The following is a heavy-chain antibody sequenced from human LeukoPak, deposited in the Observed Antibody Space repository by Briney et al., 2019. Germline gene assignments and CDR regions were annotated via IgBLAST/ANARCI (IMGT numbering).Heavy chain of an antibody. D-gene: IGHD5-12*01. CDR3: ARGPGYAVLDI. CDR2: INSDGSST. Sequence: PGGSLRLSCAASGFIFSSYWMHWVHQAPGKGLVWVSRINSDGSSTSYADSVKGRFTISRDNAKNTLYLQMNSLRAEDTAVYCCARGPGYAVLDIWGRGTMVTVSS. V-gene: IGHV3-74*01. J-gene: IGHJ3*02. CDR1: GFIFSSYW.